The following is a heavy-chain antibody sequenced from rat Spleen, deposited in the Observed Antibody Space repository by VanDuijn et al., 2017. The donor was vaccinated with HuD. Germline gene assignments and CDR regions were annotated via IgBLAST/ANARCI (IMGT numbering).Heavy chain of an antibody. CDR1: GFTFNNYW. CDR2: ITNIAGRT. V-gene: IGHV5-31*01. Sequence: EVQLVESGGGLVLPGRSLKLACAASGFTFNNYWMTWIRQAPGKGLEWVASITNIAGRTHYPDSVKGRFTISRDNAKSTLYLQMNSLRSEDTATYYCARRYDFDYWGQGVMVTVSS. CDR3: ARRYDFDY. J-gene: IGHJ2*01. D-gene: IGHD2-1*01.